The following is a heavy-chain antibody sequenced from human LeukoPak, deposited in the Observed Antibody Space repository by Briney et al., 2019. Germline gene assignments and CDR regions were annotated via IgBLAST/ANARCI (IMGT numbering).Heavy chain of an antibody. CDR2: ISAYNGNT. D-gene: IGHD3-10*01. CDR1: GYTFTSYG. CDR3: AGITMVRGVGNWFDP. V-gene: IGHV1-18*01. J-gene: IGHJ5*02. Sequence: ASVKVSCKASGYTFTSYGISWVRQAPGQGLGWMGWISAYNGNTNYAQKLQGRVTMTTNTSTSTAYMELRSLRSNDTAVYYCAGITMVRGVGNWFDPWGQGTLVTVSS.